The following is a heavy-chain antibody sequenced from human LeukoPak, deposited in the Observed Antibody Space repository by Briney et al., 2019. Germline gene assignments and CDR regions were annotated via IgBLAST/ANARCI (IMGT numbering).Heavy chain of an antibody. Sequence: GGSLRLSCAASGFTFSSYSMNRVRQAPGKGLEWVSSISSSSSYIYYADSVKGRFAISRDNAKNSLYLQMNSLRAEDTAVYYCAISPGGNGSGSYSWGQGTLVTVSS. CDR3: AISPGGNGSGSYS. CDR2: ISSSSSYI. J-gene: IGHJ4*02. CDR1: GFTFSSYS. D-gene: IGHD3-10*01. V-gene: IGHV3-21*01.